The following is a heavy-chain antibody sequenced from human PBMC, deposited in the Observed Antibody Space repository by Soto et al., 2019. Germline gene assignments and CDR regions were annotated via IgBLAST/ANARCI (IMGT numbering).Heavy chain of an antibody. D-gene: IGHD2-21*02. CDR3: ARQRTTVVTQAYFDH. V-gene: IGHV4-39*01. Sequence: SETLSLTSIVSGESSSSSAYYWGWIPQTPGKGLEWIGSIYYSGRTYYNTSFKSRVTISIATSKNQFALKLGSVTATETAVYYCARQRTTVVTQAYFDHGGQGALVTVSS. CDR2: IYYSGRT. CDR1: GESSSSSAYY. J-gene: IGHJ4*02.